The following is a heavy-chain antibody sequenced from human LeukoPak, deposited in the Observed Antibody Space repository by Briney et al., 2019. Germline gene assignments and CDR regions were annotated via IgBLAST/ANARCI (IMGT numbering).Heavy chain of an antibody. Sequence: GGSLRLSCAASGFTFSSYAMNWVRQAPGKGLEWVSYISSSGSTIYYADSVKGRFTISRDNAKNSLYLQMNSLRAEDTAVYYCASRAPYYYEAGDYWGQGTLVTVSS. D-gene: IGHD3-22*01. V-gene: IGHV3-48*03. CDR3: ASRAPYYYEAGDY. J-gene: IGHJ4*02. CDR1: GFTFSSYA. CDR2: ISSSGSTI.